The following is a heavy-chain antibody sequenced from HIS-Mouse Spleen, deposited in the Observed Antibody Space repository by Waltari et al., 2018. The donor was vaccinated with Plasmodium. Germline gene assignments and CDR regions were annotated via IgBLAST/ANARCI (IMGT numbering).Heavy chain of an antibody. Sequence: QLQLQESGPGLVKPSETLSLTCTVSGGSISSSSYYWGWIRQPPGKGLEWIGSIYYSWSTYYNPSLKSRVTISVDTSKNQFSLKLSSVTAADTAVYYCARVTAAAGTSWGQGTLVTVSS. CDR3: ARVTAAAGTS. D-gene: IGHD6-13*01. CDR2: IYYSWST. J-gene: IGHJ5*02. V-gene: IGHV4-39*07. CDR1: GGSISSSSYY.